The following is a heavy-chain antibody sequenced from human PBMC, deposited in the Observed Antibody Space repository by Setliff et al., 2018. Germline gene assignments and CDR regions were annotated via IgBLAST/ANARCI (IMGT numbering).Heavy chain of an antibody. V-gene: IGHV3-48*03. CDR1: GFTFSNSE. D-gene: IGHD6-13*01. J-gene: IGHJ3*02. CDR2: INRSGSII. CDR3: AKDGQQEAPYAFDM. Sequence: GGSLRLSCAASGFTFSNSEMNWVRQAPGKGLEWIALINRSGSIIYYADSVRGRFTISRDKSENTLYLQMNSLRAEDTAVYYCAKDGQQEAPYAFDMWGQGTMVTVSS.